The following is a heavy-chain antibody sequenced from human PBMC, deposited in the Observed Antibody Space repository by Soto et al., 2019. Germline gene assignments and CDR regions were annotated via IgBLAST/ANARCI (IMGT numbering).Heavy chain of an antibody. J-gene: IGHJ4*02. CDR1: GFTFSTYT. V-gene: IGHV3-21*01. CDR2: INGRGNYI. CDR3: VREDGIVGANSAFDY. Sequence: GASLRLSCASSGFTFSTYTMNWVRQAPGKGLEWVSSINGRGNYIYYADSVKGRFTISRDNAKNSLYLQMDRPRAEDTALYYCVREDGIVGANSAFDYWGLGALVTV. D-gene: IGHD1-26*01.